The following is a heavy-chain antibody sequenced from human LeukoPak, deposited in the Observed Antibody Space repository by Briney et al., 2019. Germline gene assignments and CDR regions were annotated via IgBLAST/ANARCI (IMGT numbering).Heavy chain of an antibody. V-gene: IGHV4-59*01. CDR1: GGSITRYC. J-gene: IGHJ4*02. Sequence: SETLSLTCTVSGGSITRYCWGWIRQPPANGLEWMGYNHNNGINNQNPSLRTGVTLTVDTPKSRFSLKLSSVTLGDTPGNCCAIVGPRREGNNADYWGQGSQVSVSS. D-gene: IGHD5-24*01. CDR2: NHNNGIN. CDR3: AIVGPRREGNNADY.